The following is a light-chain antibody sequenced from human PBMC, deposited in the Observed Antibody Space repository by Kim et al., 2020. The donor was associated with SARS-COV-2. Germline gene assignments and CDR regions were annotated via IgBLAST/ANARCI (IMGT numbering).Light chain of an antibody. V-gene: IGKV4-1*01. CDR2: WAS. CDR1: QSVLHSSNNKNY. Sequence: DIVMTQSPDSLAVSLGERATINCKSSQSVLHSSNNKNYLAWYQQKPGQPPKLLIYWASTRESGVPDRLSGSGSGTDFTLTISSLQAEDVAVYYCQQYYSSPYTFGQGTNWRS. J-gene: IGKJ2*01. CDR3: QQYYSSPYT.